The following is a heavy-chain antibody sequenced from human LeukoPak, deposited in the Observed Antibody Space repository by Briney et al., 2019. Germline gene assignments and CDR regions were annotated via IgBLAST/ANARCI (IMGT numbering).Heavy chain of an antibody. V-gene: IGHV5-51*01. CDR1: GYSFTSFW. CDR3: ARYSSSSGDAFDI. J-gene: IGHJ3*02. CDR2: IYPGDSDT. D-gene: IGHD6-6*01. Sequence: GESLKISCRGSGYSFTSFWIGWVRQMPGKGLEWRGSIYPGDSDTIYSPSFQGQVTISADKSISTAYLQWSSLKASDTAMYYCARYSSSSGDAFDIWGQGTMVTVSS.